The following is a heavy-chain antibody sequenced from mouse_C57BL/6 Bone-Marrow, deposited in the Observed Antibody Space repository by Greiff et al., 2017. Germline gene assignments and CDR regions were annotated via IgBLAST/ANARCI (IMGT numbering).Heavy chain of an antibody. D-gene: IGHD2-3*01. J-gene: IGHJ2*01. Sequence: EVQLHQSGAELVRPGASVKLSCTASGFNIKDDYIHWVKQRPEQGLEWIGWIDPEIGDTEYDSKFQGKATITSDTSSNTAYLQLSSLTSEDSAVYYCSSFDGSYFDFWGQGTPLTVAS. CDR3: SSFDGSYFDF. CDR2: IDPEIGDT. V-gene: IGHV14-4*01. CDR1: GFNIKDDY.